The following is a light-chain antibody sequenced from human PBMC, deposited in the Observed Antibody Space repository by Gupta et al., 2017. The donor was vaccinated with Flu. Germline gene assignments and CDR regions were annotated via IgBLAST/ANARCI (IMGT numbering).Light chain of an antibody. CDR2: DTS. V-gene: IGKV3-11*01. Sequence: ERATLSCRASQSFSGFLAWYQQKPGQAPSLLSYDTSNRAIGIPARFSGNGSGTDFTLTISSLEPEDFAVYYCQQRSSRPPWTFGQGTTVEIK. CDR1: QSFSGF. J-gene: IGKJ1*01. CDR3: QQRSSRPPWT.